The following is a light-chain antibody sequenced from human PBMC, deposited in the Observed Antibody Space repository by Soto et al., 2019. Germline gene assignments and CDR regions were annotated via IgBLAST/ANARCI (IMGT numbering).Light chain of an antibody. CDR1: SSNIGAGYD. J-gene: IGLJ1*01. V-gene: IGLV1-40*01. CDR3: HSYDSRLSGYV. Sequence: QSVLTQPPSVSGAPGQRVTISCTGSSSNIGAGYDVHWYLQLPGTAPKLVVYTNNNRPSGVPDRFSGSKSGTSASLAITGLQAEDDADYYCHSYDSRLSGYVFGTGTKLTVL. CDR2: TNN.